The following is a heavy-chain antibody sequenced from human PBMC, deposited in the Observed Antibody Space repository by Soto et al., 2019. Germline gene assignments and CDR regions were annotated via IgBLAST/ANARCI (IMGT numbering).Heavy chain of an antibody. D-gene: IGHD1-26*01. CDR3: ARHRNSGSYEDEYFQH. J-gene: IGHJ1*01. Sequence: PGESLKISCKGSGYSFTSYWIGWVRQMPGKGLEWMGIIYPGDSDTRYSPSFQGQVTISADKSISTAYLQWSSLKASDTAMYYCARHRNSGSYEDEYFQHWGQGTLVTVSS. V-gene: IGHV5-51*01. CDR1: GYSFTSYW. CDR2: IYPGDSDT.